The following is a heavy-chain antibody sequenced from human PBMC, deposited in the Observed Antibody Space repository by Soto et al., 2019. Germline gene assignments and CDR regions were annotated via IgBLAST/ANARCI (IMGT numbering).Heavy chain of an antibody. CDR2: ISWNSGSI. CDR1: GFTFDDYA. V-gene: IGHV3-9*01. J-gene: IGHJ4*02. CDR3: AKDSNADTSYLFDY. D-gene: IGHD2-2*01. Sequence: EVQLVEYGGGLVQHGRSLRLSCAASGFTFDDYAMHWVRQAPGKGLEWVSGISWNSGSIGYADSVKGRFTSSRDNAKNSLYRQMNSLRAEDTALYYCAKDSNADTSYLFDYWGQGTLVTVSS.